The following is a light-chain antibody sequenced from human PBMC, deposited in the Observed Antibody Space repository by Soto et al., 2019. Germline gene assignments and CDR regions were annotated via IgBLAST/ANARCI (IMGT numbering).Light chain of an antibody. CDR3: QQYVSSPLT. CDR2: GAS. Sequence: EIVLTQSPDTLSLSPGERATLSCRASQNVGSSNLAWYQQKPGQAPRLLIYGASSRATGIPDRFSGSGSETDFTLTISRLEPEDFAMYYCQQYVSSPLTLGQGTRVDIK. J-gene: IGKJ1*01. CDR1: QNVGSSN. V-gene: IGKV3-20*01.